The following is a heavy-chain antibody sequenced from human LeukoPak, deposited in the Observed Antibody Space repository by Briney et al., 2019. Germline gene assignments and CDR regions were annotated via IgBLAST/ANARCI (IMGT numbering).Heavy chain of an antibody. CDR2: ISGSSSTI. D-gene: IGHD7-27*01. J-gene: IGHJ4*02. V-gene: IGHV3-48*02. CDR1: GFTFSTYS. Sequence: GGSLRLSCAASGFTFSTYSMNWVRQAPGKGLEWGSYISGSSSTIYYADSVKGGFTISRDNAKNSLYLQRNSLRDEDTAVYYCARDLAWGDALIDYWGQGTLVTVSS. CDR3: ARDLAWGDALIDY.